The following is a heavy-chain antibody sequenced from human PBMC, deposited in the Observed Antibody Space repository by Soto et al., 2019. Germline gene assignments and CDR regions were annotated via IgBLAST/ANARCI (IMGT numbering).Heavy chain of an antibody. CDR3: ARASGGATAWDY. D-gene: IGHD6-19*01. J-gene: IGHJ4*02. CDR1: GFTVSTNY. CDR2: IYSGGGA. V-gene: IGHV3-53*01. Sequence: EVQLVESGGGLIQPGGSLRLSCAASGFTVSTNYMSWVRQAPGKGLEWVSGIYSGGGAYYADSVPGRFTISRDNSKNTLYLQISSRTAEDTAVYYCARASGGATAWDYWGQGTLVTVSS.